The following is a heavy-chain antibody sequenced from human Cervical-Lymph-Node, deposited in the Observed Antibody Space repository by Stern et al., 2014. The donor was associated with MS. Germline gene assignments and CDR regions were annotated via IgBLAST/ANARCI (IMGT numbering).Heavy chain of an antibody. CDR3: AMGGVLRYFDWFRLVGP. J-gene: IGHJ4*02. CDR2: ISYDGSNK. V-gene: IGHV3-30*04. Sequence: VPLLESGGGVVQPGRSLRLSCAASGFTFSSYAMHWVRQAPGTGLEWVAVISYDGSNKYYADSVKGRFTISRDNSKNTLYLQMNSLRAEDTAVYYCAMGGVLRYFDWFRLVGPWGQGTLVTVSS. D-gene: IGHD3-9*01. CDR1: GFTFSSYA.